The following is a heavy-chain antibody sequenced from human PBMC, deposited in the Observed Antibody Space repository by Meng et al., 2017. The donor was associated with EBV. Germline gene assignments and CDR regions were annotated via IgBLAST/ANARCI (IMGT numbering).Heavy chain of an antibody. CDR3: ARAEIAAAGRLDY. V-gene: IGHV1-69*06. J-gene: IGHJ4*02. CDR1: GGTCSSYA. Sequence: GQLVQSGAEVRKPGASVKVTCKASGGTCSSYAISWVRQAPGQGLEWMGGIIPIFGTANYAQKFQGRVTITADKSTSTAYMELSSLRSEDTAVYYCARAEIAAAGRLDYWGQGTLVTVSS. CDR2: IIPIFGTA. D-gene: IGHD6-13*01.